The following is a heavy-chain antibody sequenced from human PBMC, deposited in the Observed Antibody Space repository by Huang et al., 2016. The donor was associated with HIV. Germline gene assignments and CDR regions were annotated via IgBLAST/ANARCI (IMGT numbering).Heavy chain of an antibody. CDR2: VNHGGRT. V-gene: IGHV4-34*01. J-gene: IGHJ2*01. D-gene: IGHD6-19*01. Sequence: VQLYQWGAGPLRPSETLSLTCGVSGGSLHGYYWNWLRQSPGRGLEWSGEVNHGGRTKYNPSLKRRVTISVDTSKIQFSLNLTSVTATDTADYYCATSRSGSGWFLDIWGRGTLVSVS. CDR3: ATSRSGSGWFLDI. CDR1: GGSLHGYY.